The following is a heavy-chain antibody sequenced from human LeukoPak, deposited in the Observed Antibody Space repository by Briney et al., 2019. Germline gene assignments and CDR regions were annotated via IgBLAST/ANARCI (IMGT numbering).Heavy chain of an antibody. J-gene: IGHJ4*02. V-gene: IGHV3-20*04. CDR3: AKAPANYVDTAMGTFDY. Sequence: GGSLRLSCAASGFTFDGYGMSWVRQAPGKGLEWVSGINWNGGSTNYADSVKGRFTISRDNAKNSLYLQMNSLRAEDTALYYCAKAPANYVDTAMGTFDYWGQGTLVTVSS. CDR2: INWNGGST. D-gene: IGHD5-18*01. CDR1: GFTFDGYG.